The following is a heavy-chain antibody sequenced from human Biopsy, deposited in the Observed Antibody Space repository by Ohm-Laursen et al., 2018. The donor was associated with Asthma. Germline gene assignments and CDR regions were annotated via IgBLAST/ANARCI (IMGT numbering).Heavy chain of an antibody. CDR3: ARGDSSGWSHYYFDY. V-gene: IGHV3-53*01. Sequence: SLRLSCAASGFTVSRDHMFWGRQAPGKGLEWASVIYSGGTSRTADSVRGRFTISRDFSKNTLHLQMHSLRVEDTAVYYCARGDSSGWSHYYFDYWGQGTLVTVSS. J-gene: IGHJ4*02. CDR2: IYSGGTS. D-gene: IGHD6-19*01. CDR1: GFTVSRDH.